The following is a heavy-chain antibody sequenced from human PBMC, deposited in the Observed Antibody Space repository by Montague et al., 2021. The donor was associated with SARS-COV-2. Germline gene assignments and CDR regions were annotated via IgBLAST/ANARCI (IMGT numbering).Heavy chain of an antibody. CDR1: GGSISSYY. Sequence: SETLSLTCTVSGGSISSYYWSWIRQPPGKGLEWIGYIYYSGSTNYNPSLKSRVTISVDTSKNQFSLKLSSVTAADTAVYYCARRSLGYCGGSCYSAFDPWGQGTLVTVSS. CDR3: ARRSLGYCGGSCYSAFDP. CDR2: IYYSGST. J-gene: IGHJ5*02. D-gene: IGHD2-15*01. V-gene: IGHV4-59*01.